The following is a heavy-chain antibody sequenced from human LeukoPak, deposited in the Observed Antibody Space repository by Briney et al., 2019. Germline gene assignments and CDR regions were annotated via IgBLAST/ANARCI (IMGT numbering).Heavy chain of an antibody. CDR1: GYTFTSYD. CDR2: MNPNSGNT. V-gene: IGHV1-8*01. J-gene: IGHJ6*02. Sequence: ASVKVSCKASGYTFTSYDINWVRQATGQGLEWMGWMNPNSGNTGYARKFQGRVTMTRNTSISTAYMELSSLRSEDTAVYYCARGGTVLRYFDYYYYGMDVWGQGTTVTVSS. CDR3: ARGGTVLRYFDYYYYGMDV. D-gene: IGHD3-9*01.